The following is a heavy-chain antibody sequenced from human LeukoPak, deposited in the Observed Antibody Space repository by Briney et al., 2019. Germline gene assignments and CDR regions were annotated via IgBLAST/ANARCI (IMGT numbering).Heavy chain of an antibody. V-gene: IGHV4-59*08. CDR2: IYYSGST. Sequence: PSETLSLTCTVSNGSVRSYYWSWVRQSPGKGLEWIGYIYYSGSTNYNPSLKSRVTISIHTSRNQFSLMLSSVTAADTAVYYCARHPSAVAGKTFDYWGQGTLVTVSS. D-gene: IGHD6-19*01. CDR3: ARHPSAVAGKTFDY. J-gene: IGHJ4*02. CDR1: NGSVRSYY.